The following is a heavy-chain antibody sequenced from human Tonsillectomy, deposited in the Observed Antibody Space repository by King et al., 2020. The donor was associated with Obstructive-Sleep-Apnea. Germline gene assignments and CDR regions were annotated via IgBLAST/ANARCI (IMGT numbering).Heavy chain of an antibody. V-gene: IGHV3-43D*03. Sequence: VQSGGSLRLFCAASGFTFDDYAMHWVRHIPGKGLEWVSQISWDGVHPRYADSVQGRFTTSRDNRKHSLYLQMNSLRAEDTGLYYCVKDMGFGGLVDAFDYWGQGTLVTVSS. J-gene: IGHJ4*02. CDR1: GFTFDDYA. CDR3: VKDMGFGGLVDAFDY. D-gene: IGHD3-16*02. CDR2: ISWDGVHP.